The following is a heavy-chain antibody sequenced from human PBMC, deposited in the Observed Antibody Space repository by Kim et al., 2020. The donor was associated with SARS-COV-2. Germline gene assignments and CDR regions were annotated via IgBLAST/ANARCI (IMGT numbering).Heavy chain of an antibody. V-gene: IGHV4-34*01. Sequence: SETLSLTCAVYGGSFSGYHWSWIRQPPGKGLEWIGEINHSGSTNYNPSLKSRVTISVDTSKNQFSLKLSSVTAADTAVYYCARLQYCSSTSCHFYYGMDVWGQGTTVTVSS. CDR1: GGSFSGYH. D-gene: IGHD2-2*01. J-gene: IGHJ6*02. CDR2: INHSGST. CDR3: ARLQYCSSTSCHFYYGMDV.